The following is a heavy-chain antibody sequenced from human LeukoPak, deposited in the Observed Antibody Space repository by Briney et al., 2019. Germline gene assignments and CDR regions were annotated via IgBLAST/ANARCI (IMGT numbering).Heavy chain of an antibody. V-gene: IGHV4-59*01. D-gene: IGHD3-22*01. CDR1: GGSISSYC. Sequence: PSETLSLTYTVSGGSISSYCWSWIRQPPGKGLEWIGYIYYSGSTNYNPSLKSRVTISVDTSKNQFSLKLSSVTAADTAVYYCASVVDSSGYEYFQHWGQGTLVTVSS. CDR2: IYYSGST. J-gene: IGHJ1*01. CDR3: ASVVDSSGYEYFQH.